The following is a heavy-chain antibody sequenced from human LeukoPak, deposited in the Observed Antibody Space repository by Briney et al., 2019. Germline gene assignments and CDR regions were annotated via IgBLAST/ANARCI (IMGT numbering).Heavy chain of an antibody. V-gene: IGHV4-4*07. CDR1: GGSMEIDY. CDR2: IYNTGSA. J-gene: IGHJ5*02. CDR3: AKNRVAAAGTTFAT. Sequence: PSETLSLTCTVSGGSMEIDYWNWIRQSAEKGLEWIGRIYNTGSANYSPSLKSRDTMSIDTSKSRISLQLTSVTAADTAVYYCAKNRVAAAGTTFATWGQGTLVTVSS. D-gene: IGHD6-13*01.